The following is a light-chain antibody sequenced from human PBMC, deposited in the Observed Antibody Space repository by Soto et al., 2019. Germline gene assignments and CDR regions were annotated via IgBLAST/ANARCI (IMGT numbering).Light chain of an antibody. J-gene: IGLJ1*01. CDR2: EGN. CDR1: SSDVGSYNL. CDR3: CSYAGTNAFV. V-gene: IGLV2-23*01. Sequence: QSALTQPASVSGSPGQSITISCTGTSSDVGSYNLVSWYQQHPGKAPKLMIYEGNKRPSGVSNRFSGSKSANTASLTISALQTEDEAAYYYCSYAGTNAFVFGTGTKVTVL.